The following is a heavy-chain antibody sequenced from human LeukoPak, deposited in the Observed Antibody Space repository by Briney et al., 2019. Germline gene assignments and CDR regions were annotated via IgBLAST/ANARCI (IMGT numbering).Heavy chain of an antibody. CDR3: ASGYSSSWYLRY. J-gene: IGHJ4*02. V-gene: IGHV3-23*01. D-gene: IGHD6-13*01. CDR1: GFTFSSYA. Sequence: PGGSLRLSCAASGFTFSSYAMSWVRQAPGKGLEWVSAISGSGGSTYYADSVKGRFTISRDNSKNTLYLQMNSLRAEDTAVYYCASGYSSSWYLRYWGQGTLVTVSS. CDR2: ISGSGGST.